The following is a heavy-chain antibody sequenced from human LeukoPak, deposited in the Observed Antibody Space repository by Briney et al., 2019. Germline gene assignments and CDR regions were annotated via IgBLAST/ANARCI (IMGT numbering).Heavy chain of an antibody. V-gene: IGHV1-2*06. CDR2: INPNSGGT. Sequence: WASVKVSCKASGYIFTDYYMHWVRQAPGQELGWMGRINPNSGGTNYAQKFQGRVTMTRDTSISTAYMELSRLRSDDTAVYYCARARRAHYYYGMDVWGQGTTVTVSS. CDR1: GYIFTDYY. CDR3: ARARRAHYYYGMDV. J-gene: IGHJ6*02.